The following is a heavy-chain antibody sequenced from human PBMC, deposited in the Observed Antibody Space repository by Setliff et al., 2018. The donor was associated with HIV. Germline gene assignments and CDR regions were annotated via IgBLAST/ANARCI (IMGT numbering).Heavy chain of an antibody. CDR2: ISTNGVST. CDR3: AKRGRLLWSGSYYYYYMDV. CDR1: GFIFSKYS. J-gene: IGHJ6*03. Sequence: PGGSLRLSCVASGFIFSKYSLHWVRQAPGKGLEWVSTISTNGVSTYFADSVKGRFTISRDNSKNTVFLQMNSLRAEDTAVYYCAKRGRLLWSGSYYYYYMDVWGKGTTVTVSS. D-gene: IGHD3-10*01. V-gene: IGHV3-23*01.